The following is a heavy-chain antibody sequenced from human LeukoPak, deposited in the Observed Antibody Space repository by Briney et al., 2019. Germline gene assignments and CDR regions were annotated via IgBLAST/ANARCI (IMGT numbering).Heavy chain of an antibody. CDR3: AGGSGYYFFDY. CDR1: GNTXPGKY. CDR2: INPSSGGT. Sequence: GASVKVSCRASGNTXPGKYLHWVRQAPGQGLEWMGWINPSSGGTNFAQKFQGRVAMTRDTSISTAHIQLSRLTSDDTAVYYCAGGSGYYFFDYWGQGILVTVSS. V-gene: IGHV1-2*02. J-gene: IGHJ4*02. D-gene: IGHD6-25*01.